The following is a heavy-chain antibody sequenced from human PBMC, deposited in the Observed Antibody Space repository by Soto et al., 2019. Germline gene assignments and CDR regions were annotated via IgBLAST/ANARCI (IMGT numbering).Heavy chain of an antibody. CDR2: ISAYNGNT. Sequence: GPVEVSCKASGYTFSSYGISWVRQAPGQGLEWMGWISAYNGNTNYAQKLQGRVTMTTDTSTSTAYMELRSLRSDDTAVYYCARDLGVLSPYYFDYWGQGTLVTVSS. CDR3: ARDLGVLSPYYFDY. J-gene: IGHJ4*02. CDR1: GYTFSSYG. D-gene: IGHD1-26*01. V-gene: IGHV1-18*01.